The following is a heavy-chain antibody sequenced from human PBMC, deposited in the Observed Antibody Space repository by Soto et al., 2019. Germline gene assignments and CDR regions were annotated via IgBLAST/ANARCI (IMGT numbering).Heavy chain of an antibody. CDR3: ARRSGYYLLSALDI. J-gene: IGHJ3*02. CDR1: GGTFSSYT. CDR2: IIPILGIA. V-gene: IGHV1-69*02. Sequence: QVQLVQSGAEVKKPGSSVKVSCKASGGTFSSYTISWVRQAPGQGLEWMGRIIPILGIANYAQKFQGRVTITADKSTSTAYMELSSLRSEDTAVYYCARRSGYYLLSALDIWGQGTMVTVSS. D-gene: IGHD5-12*01.